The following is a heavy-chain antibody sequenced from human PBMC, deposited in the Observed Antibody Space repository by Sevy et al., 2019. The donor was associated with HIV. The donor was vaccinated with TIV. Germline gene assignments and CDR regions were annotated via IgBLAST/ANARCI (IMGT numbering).Heavy chain of an antibody. CDR2: IKSKTDGGTT. CDR3: TTGSRRRGVSALLDY. CDR1: GFTFSNAW. V-gene: IGHV3-15*01. Sequence: GGSLRLSCAASGFTFSNAWMSWVRQAPGKGLEWVGRIKSKTDGGTTDYAAPVKGRFTISRDDSKNTQYLQMNSLKTEDTAIYYFTTGSRRRGVSALLDYWGQGTLVTVSS. D-gene: IGHD3-10*01. J-gene: IGHJ4*02.